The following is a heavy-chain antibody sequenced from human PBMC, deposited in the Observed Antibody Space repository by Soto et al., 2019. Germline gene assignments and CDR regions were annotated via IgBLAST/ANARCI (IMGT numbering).Heavy chain of an antibody. CDR3: ARDSEGIVVVPAAPYGMDV. CDR2: IIPIFGTA. D-gene: IGHD2-2*01. CDR1: GGTFSSYA. V-gene: IGHV1-69*01. J-gene: IGHJ6*02. Sequence: QVQLVQSGAEVKKPGSSVKVSCKASGGTFSSYAISWVRQAPGQGLEWMGGIIPIFGTANYAQKFQGRVTITADESTSTAYMERRSLRSEDTAVYYCARDSEGIVVVPAAPYGMDVWGQGTTVTVSS.